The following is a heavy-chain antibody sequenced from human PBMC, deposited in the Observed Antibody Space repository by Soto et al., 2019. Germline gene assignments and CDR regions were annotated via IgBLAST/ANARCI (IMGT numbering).Heavy chain of an antibody. CDR1: GLTLDTYE. V-gene: IGHV3-48*03. CDR2: ISSSGGTT. J-gene: IGHJ4*02. D-gene: IGHD2-15*01. CDR3: ARVWVAGIHFDC. Sequence: EVQLVQSGGGLEQPGGSLRLSCVASGLTLDTYEMNWVRQAPGKGSEWVSYISSSGGTTSYADSVKGLFTVSRDNAENPLDLQMTSLTAEDPAVYYCARVWVAGIHFDCWGQGTLVNVSS.